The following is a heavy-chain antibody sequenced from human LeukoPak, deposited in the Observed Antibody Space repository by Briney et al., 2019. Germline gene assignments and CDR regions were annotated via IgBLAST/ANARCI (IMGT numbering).Heavy chain of an antibody. V-gene: IGHV1-46*01. D-gene: IGHD3-22*01. CDR1: GYTFTSYY. Sequence: GASVKVSCKASGYTFTSYYMHWVRQAPGQGLEWMGIINPSGGSTSYAQKFQGRVTITADESTSTAYMELSSLRSEDTAVYYCAREKGYYDSSGYYYFSHFDYWGQGTLVTVSS. CDR2: INPSGGST. J-gene: IGHJ4*02. CDR3: AREKGYYDSSGYYYFSHFDY.